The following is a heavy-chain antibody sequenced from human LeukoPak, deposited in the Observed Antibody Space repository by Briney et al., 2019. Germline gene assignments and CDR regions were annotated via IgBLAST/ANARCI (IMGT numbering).Heavy chain of an antibody. CDR3: ARLSVTTVPALVRENLYYFDY. CDR2: IYTSGST. CDR1: GGSISSYY. V-gene: IGHV4-4*09. D-gene: IGHD4-17*01. Sequence: PSETLSLTCTVSGGSISSYYWSWIRQPPGKGLEWIGYIYTSGSTNYNPSLKSRVTISVDTSKNQLSLKLSSVTAADTAVYYCARLSVTTVPALVRENLYYFDYWGQGSLATVSS. J-gene: IGHJ4*02.